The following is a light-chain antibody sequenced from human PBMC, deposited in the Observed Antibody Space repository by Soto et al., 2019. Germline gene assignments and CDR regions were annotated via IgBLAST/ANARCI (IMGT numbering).Light chain of an antibody. Sequence: QSVLTQPPSASGSPGQSVTISCTGTSSDVGGYNYVSWYQQHPGKAPKLMIYEVSKRPSGVPDRFSGSKSGNSASLTVSGLEAEDEAYYYCSSYAGSNGVVFGGGTKLTVL. V-gene: IGLV2-8*01. CDR1: SSDVGGYNY. CDR3: SSYAGSNGVV. J-gene: IGLJ2*01. CDR2: EVS.